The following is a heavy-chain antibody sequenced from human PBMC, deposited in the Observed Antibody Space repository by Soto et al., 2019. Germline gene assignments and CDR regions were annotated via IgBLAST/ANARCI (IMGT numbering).Heavy chain of an antibody. Sequence: GGSLRLSCAASGFTVSSNYMSWVRQAPGKGLEWVSVIYSGGSTYYADSVKGRFTISRDNSKNTLYLQMNSLRAEDTAVYYCARDPPHLFYGMDVWGQGTTVTVSS. CDR3: ARDPPHLFYGMDV. CDR1: GFTVSSNY. CDR2: IYSGGST. J-gene: IGHJ6*02. V-gene: IGHV3-66*01.